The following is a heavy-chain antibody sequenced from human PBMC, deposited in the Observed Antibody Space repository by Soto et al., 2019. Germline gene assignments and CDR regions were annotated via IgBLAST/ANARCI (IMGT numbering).Heavy chain of an antibody. V-gene: IGHV3-21*01. D-gene: IGHD2-21*01. J-gene: IGHJ2*01. CDR1: GFTFSSYS. CDR3: ARVGSHVDTAMADYCGGDCPPIGQGWYFDL. Sequence: GGSLRLSCAASGFTFSSYSMNWVRQAPGKGLEWVSSISSSSSYIYYADSVKGRFTISRDNAKNSLYRQMNSLRAEDTAVYYCARVGSHVDTAMADYCGGDCPPIGQGWYFDLWGRGTLVTVSS. CDR2: ISSSSSYI.